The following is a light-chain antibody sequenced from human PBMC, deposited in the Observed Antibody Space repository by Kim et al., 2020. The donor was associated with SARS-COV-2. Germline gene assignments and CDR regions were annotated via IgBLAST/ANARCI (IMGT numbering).Light chain of an antibody. J-gene: IGKJ2*03. Sequence: LSPGERAILSCRASQSVSSSYLAWYQQKPGQAPRLLIYGASSRATGIPDRFSGSGSGTDFTLTISRLEPEDFAVYYCQQYGSSSYSFGQGTKLVI. V-gene: IGKV3-20*01. CDR2: GAS. CDR1: QSVSSSY. CDR3: QQYGSSSYS.